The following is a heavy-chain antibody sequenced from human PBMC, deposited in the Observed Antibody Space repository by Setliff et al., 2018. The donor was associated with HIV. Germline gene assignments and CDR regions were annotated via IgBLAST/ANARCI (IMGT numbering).Heavy chain of an antibody. V-gene: IGHV1-2*02. CDR2: ISPNNGDK. CDR3: ARQLSNSLDY. D-gene: IGHD7-27*01. Sequence: ASVKVSCKSSGYTFTDYFMHWVRQAPGQGLEWMGWISPNNGDKNIPQRFRGRVTMTRDTSISTAYLELNGLRSDDTSMYYCARQLSNSLDYWGQGTLVTVSS. J-gene: IGHJ4*02. CDR1: GYTFTDYF.